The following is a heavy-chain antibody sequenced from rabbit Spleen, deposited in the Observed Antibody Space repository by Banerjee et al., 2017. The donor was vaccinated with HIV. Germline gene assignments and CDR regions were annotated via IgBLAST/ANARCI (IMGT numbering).Heavy chain of an antibody. J-gene: IGHJ2*01. V-gene: IGHV1S40*01. CDR2: IYNGDGST. CDR1: GFSFSSSYY. CDR3: ARDFWAGSAGVGFDP. Sequence: QSLVESGGGLVQPEGSLTLTCTASGFSFSSSYYMCWVRQAPGKGPEWIACIYNGDGSTYYASWAKGRFTISKTSSTTVTLQMTSLTAADTATYFCARDFWAGSAGVGFDPWGPGTLVTVS. D-gene: IGHD4-2*01.